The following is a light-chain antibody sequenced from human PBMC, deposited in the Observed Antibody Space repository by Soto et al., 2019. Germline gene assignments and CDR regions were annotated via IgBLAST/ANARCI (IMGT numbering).Light chain of an antibody. CDR1: SSDVGGYNY. J-gene: IGLJ1*01. Sequence: QSALTQPASVSGSPGQSITISCTGTSSDVGGYNYVSWYQQHPGKAPKLMIHGVNRRPSGVSNRFSGSKSGNKASLIISNLEAEDESDYYCGSYTSTDTPFVFGTGTKLTVL. CDR2: GVN. V-gene: IGLV2-14*01. CDR3: GSYTSTDTPFV.